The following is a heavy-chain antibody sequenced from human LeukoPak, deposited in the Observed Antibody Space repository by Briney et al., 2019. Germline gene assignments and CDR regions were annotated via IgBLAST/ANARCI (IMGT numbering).Heavy chain of an antibody. J-gene: IGHJ5*02. D-gene: IGHD3-10*01. CDR1: GGSFSGYY. V-gene: IGHV4-34*01. CDR3: ARDLARTMVRGANNWFDP. CDR2: IYYSGST. Sequence: PSETLSLTCAVYGGSFSGYYWSWIRQPPGKGLEWIGSIYYSGSTYYNPSLKSRVTISVDTSKNQFSLKLSSVTAADTAVYYCARDLARTMVRGANNWFDPWGQGTLVTVSS.